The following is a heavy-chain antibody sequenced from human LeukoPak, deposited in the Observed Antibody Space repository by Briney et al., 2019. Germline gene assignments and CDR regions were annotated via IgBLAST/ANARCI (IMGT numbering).Heavy chain of an antibody. CDR2: IYYSGST. Sequence: PSETLSLTCTVSGGSISSYYWSWIRQPPGKGLEWIGYIYYSGSTNYNPSLKSRVTISVDTSKNQFSLKLSSVTAADTAVYYCASCLDLGSCYSGSAFDIWGQGTMVTVSS. V-gene: IGHV4-59*01. CDR3: ASCLDLGSCYSGSAFDI. CDR1: GGSISSYY. D-gene: IGHD2-15*01. J-gene: IGHJ3*02.